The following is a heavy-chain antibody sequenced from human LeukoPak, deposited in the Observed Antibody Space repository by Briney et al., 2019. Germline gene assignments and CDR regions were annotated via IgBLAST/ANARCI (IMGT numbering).Heavy chain of an antibody. D-gene: IGHD4-23*01. J-gene: IGHJ4*02. Sequence: SETLSLTCTVSGGSISSGDYYWSWIRQPPGKGLEWIGYIYYSGGTCYNPSLKSRVTISVDTSKNQFSLKLSSVTAADTAVYYCARDLLNEGNHLDYWGQGTLVTVSS. CDR3: ARDLLNEGNHLDY. CDR1: GGSISSGDYY. CDR2: IYYSGGT. V-gene: IGHV4-30-4*01.